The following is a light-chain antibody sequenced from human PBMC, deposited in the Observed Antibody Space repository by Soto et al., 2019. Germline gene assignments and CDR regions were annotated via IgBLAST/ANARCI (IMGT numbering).Light chain of an antibody. CDR2: DAS. Sequence: EVLLTQSPATLSLSPGERATLSCRASQGIRNYLAWYQQKPGQAPRLLIYDASNRATGIPARFSGSGSGTDFTLTISSLEPEDFAVYYCQQRSNWPAYGQGTKVDIK. CDR1: QGIRNY. J-gene: IGKJ1*01. V-gene: IGKV3-11*01. CDR3: QQRSNWPA.